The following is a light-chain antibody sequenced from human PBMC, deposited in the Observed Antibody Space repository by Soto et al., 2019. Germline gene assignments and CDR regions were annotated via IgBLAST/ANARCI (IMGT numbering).Light chain of an antibody. J-gene: IGKJ3*01. CDR1: QGIGNS. V-gene: IGKV1-27*01. CDR2: GAS. Sequence: DIQLTQSPSSRSAYVGDRVTITCRASQGIGNSLAWYQQKPGKVPKLLIYGASTLQLGVPSRFSGSGSGTDFTLTINNLQPEDVAIYFCQKYKNAPLTFGPGTKVD. CDR3: QKYKNAPLT.